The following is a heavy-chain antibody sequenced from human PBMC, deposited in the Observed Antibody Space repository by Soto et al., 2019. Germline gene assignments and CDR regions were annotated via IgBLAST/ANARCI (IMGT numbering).Heavy chain of an antibody. Sequence: QVQLVQSGAEVKKPGASVKVSCKVSGYTLTELSMHWVRQAPGKGLEWMGGFDPEDGETIYAQKFQGRVTMTEDTSTDTAYRELRSLRSEDTAVYYCGTSTKLALTIPVVYYYGMDVWGQGTTVTVSS. J-gene: IGHJ6*02. CDR2: FDPEDGET. CDR1: GYTLTELS. D-gene: IGHD2-2*02. CDR3: GTSTKLALTIPVVYYYGMDV. V-gene: IGHV1-24*01.